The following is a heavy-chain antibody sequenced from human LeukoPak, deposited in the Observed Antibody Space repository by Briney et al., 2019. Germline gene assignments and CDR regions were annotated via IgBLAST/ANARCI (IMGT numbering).Heavy chain of an antibody. CDR2: ISGSGGST. CDR1: GFTFSSYA. D-gene: IGHD3-3*01. V-gene: IGHV3-23*01. Sequence: PGGSLRLSCAASGFTFSSYAMSWVRPAPGKGLEWVSAISGSGGSTYYADSVKGRFTISRDNSKNTLYLQMNSLRAEDTAVYYCAKVGEITIFGVVEGADYWGQGTLVTVSS. CDR3: AKVGEITIFGVVEGADY. J-gene: IGHJ4*02.